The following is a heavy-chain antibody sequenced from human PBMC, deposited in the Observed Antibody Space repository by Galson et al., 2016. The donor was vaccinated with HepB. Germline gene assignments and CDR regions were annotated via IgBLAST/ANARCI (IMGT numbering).Heavy chain of an antibody. J-gene: IGHJ5*02. Sequence: ETLSLTCTVSGDSIITNRWWNWVRQAPGKGLEWIGEIFHTGDTKYNPSLKSRVTMSVDSSNNQFSLRLNSLTAADTATYYCAKGERALGLASWGQGTLLTVS. CDR2: IFHTGDT. D-gene: IGHD3-3*02. CDR3: AKGERALGLAS. V-gene: IGHV4-4*02. CDR1: GDSIITNRW.